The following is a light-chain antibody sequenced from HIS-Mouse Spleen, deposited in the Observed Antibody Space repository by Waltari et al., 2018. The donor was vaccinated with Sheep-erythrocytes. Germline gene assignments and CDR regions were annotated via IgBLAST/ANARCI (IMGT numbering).Light chain of an antibody. CDR1: SSDVGRYNL. V-gene: IGLV2-23*01. Sequence: QSALTQPASVSGSPGQSITISCTGTSSDVGRYNLVSCYQQHPGKAPKLMIYEGSKRPSGVSNRFSGSKSGNTASLTISEDEADYSCCSYAGSSTPWVFGGGTKLTVL. J-gene: IGLJ3*02. CDR2: EGS. CDR3: CSYAGSSTPWV.